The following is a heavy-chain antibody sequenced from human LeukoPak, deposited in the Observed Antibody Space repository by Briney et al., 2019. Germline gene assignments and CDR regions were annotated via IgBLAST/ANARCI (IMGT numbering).Heavy chain of an antibody. J-gene: IGHJ4*02. CDR2: PYYSGST. CDR3: VYGPNHYYFDH. Sequence: PSETLSLTCTVSGGSISGHYYTWIRQPPGKDLEWIGYPYYSGSTNYNPSLKSRVTISLDTSMKQFSLNLRSVTAADAAVYFYVYGPNHYYFDHWGQGTLVTVSS. V-gene: IGHV4-59*11. D-gene: IGHD3-16*01. CDR1: GGSISGHY.